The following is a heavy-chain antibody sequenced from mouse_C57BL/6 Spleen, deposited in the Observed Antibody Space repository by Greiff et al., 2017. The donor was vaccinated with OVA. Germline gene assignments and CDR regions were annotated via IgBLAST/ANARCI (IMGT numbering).Heavy chain of an antibody. CDR3: AKPNSKHYAMDY. V-gene: IGHV2-3*01. J-gene: IGHJ4*01. CDR2: IWGDGST. D-gene: IGHD2-5*01. CDR1: GFSLTSYG. Sequence: QVQLQQSGPGLVAPSQSLSITCTVSGFSLTSYGVSWVRQPPGKGLEWQGVIWGDGSTNYHSALISRLSISKDNSKSQVFLTLNSLQTDDTATYYCAKPNSKHYAMDYWGQGTSVTVSS.